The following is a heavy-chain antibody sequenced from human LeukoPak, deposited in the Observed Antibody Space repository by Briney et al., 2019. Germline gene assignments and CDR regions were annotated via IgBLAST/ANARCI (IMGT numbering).Heavy chain of an antibody. D-gene: IGHD3/OR15-3a*01. Sequence: PGGSLRLSCAASGFTFSNYAMHWVRQAPGRGLEWVSLIHNDGTAIYRDSVKGRFTLSRDNSKNTLYLQMNSLRAEDTAVYYCARDQLLGFGLNYWGQGTLVTVSS. V-gene: IGHV3-NL1*01. CDR1: GFTFSNYA. CDR3: ARDQLLGFGLNY. J-gene: IGHJ4*02. CDR2: IHNDGTAI.